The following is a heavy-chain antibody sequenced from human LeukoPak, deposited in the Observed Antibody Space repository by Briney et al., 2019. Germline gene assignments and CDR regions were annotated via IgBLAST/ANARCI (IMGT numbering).Heavy chain of an antibody. J-gene: IGHJ4*02. Sequence: SETLSLTCTVSGGSISSSSYYWGWIRQPPGKGLEWIGSIYYSGSTYYNPSLKSRVTISVDTSKNQFSLKLSSVTAADTAVYYCARTLVATIAYWGQGTLVTVSS. CDR3: ARTLVATIAY. CDR2: IYYSGST. D-gene: IGHD5-12*01. V-gene: IGHV4-39*01. CDR1: GGSISSSSYY.